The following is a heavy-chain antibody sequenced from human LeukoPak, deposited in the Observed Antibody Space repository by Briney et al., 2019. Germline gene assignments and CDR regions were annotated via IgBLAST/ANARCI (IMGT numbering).Heavy chain of an antibody. J-gene: IGHJ3*02. CDR3: ARQKCTSTSCLTKNAFDI. Sequence: SETLPLTCTVSGSISSYYWSWIRQPPGKGLEWIGYIYTSGSTNYNPSLKSRVTISVDTSKNQFSLDLSSVTAADTAVYYCARQKCTSTSCLTKNAFDIWGQGTMVTVSS. CDR2: IYTSGST. D-gene: IGHD2-2*01. CDR1: GSISSYY. V-gene: IGHV4-4*09.